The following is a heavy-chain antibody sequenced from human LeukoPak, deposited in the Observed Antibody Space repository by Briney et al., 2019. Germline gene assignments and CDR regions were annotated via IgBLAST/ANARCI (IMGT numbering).Heavy chain of an antibody. CDR1: GGSISSGGYY. V-gene: IGHV4-31*03. CDR3: ARDLRGKDTAMVSYFDY. J-gene: IGHJ4*02. CDR2: IYYSGST. Sequence: SETLSLTCTVSGGSISSGGYYWSWIRQHPGKGLEWIGYIYYSGSTYYNPSLKSRVTISVDTSKNQFSLKLSSVTAADTAVYYCARDLRGKDTAMVSYFDYWGQGTPVTVSS. D-gene: IGHD5-18*01.